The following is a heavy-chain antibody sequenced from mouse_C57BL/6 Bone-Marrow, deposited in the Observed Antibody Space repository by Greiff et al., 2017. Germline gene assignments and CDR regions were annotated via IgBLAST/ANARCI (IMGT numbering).Heavy chain of an antibody. CDR1: GYTFTSYW. Sequence: QVQLQQPGAELVKPGASVKMSCKASGYTFTSYWITWVKQRPGQGLEWLGDIYPGSGSTNYNEKFKSKAALAVDTSSSTAYMQLSSLTSEDSAVYYCAREGDYYGSTYYAMDYGGQGTSVTVSS. J-gene: IGHJ4*01. CDR3: AREGDYYGSTYYAMDY. CDR2: IYPGSGST. V-gene: IGHV1-55*01. D-gene: IGHD1-1*01.